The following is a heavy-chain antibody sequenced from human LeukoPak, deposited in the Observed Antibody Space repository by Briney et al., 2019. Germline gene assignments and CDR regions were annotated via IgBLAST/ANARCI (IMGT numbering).Heavy chain of an antibody. D-gene: IGHD1-26*01. CDR1: GFTFSSYG. CDR3: AKDKVSGSYYPFDY. V-gene: IGHV3-30*02. Sequence: GGFLRLSCAASGFTFSSYGMHWVRQAPGKGLEWVAFIRYDGSNKYYADSVKGRFTISRDNSKNTLYLQMNSLRAEDTAVYYCAKDKVSGSYYPFDYWGQGTLVTVSS. CDR2: IRYDGSNK. J-gene: IGHJ4*02.